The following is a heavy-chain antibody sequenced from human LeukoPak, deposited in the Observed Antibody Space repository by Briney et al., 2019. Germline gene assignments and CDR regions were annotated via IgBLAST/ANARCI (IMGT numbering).Heavy chain of an antibody. Sequence: PSETLSLTCAVYGGSFSGYYWSWIRQPPGKGLEWIGEINHSGSTNYNPSHKSRVTISVDTSKNQFSLKLSSVTAADTAVYYCARGLDYGDYGWNWFDPWGQGTLVTVSS. V-gene: IGHV4-34*01. CDR2: INHSGST. CDR3: ARGLDYGDYGWNWFDP. CDR1: GGSFSGYY. J-gene: IGHJ5*02. D-gene: IGHD4-17*01.